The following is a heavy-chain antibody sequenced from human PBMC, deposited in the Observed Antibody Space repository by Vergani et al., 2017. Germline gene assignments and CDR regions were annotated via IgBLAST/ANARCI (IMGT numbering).Heavy chain of an antibody. V-gene: IGHV4-4*02. Sequence: QVQLQESGPGLVKPSGTLLLTCAVSGGSISSSNWWSWVRQPPGKGLEWIGEIYHSGSTNYNPSLKSRVTISVDKSKNLFSLKLSSVTAADTAVYYCARDSSRSGLYNXFDPWGQGTLVTVSS. D-gene: IGHD6-6*01. J-gene: IGHJ5*02. CDR2: IYHSGST. CDR1: GGSISSSNW. CDR3: ARDSSRSGLYNXFDP.